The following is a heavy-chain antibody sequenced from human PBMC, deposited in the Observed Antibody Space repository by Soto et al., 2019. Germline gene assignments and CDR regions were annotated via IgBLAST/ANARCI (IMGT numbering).Heavy chain of an antibody. CDR1: GGSISSGGYY. Sequence: SETLSLTCTVPGGSISSGGYYWSWIRQHPGKGLEWIGYIYYSGSTYYNPSLKSRVTISVDTSKNQFSLKLSSVTAADTAVYYCARGIAATAGAFDIWGQGTMVTVSS. J-gene: IGHJ3*02. CDR3: ARGIAATAGAFDI. CDR2: IYYSGST. V-gene: IGHV4-31*03. D-gene: IGHD6-25*01.